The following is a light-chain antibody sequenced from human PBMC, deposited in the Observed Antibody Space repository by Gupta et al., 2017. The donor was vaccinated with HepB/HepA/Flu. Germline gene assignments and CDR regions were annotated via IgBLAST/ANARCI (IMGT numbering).Light chain of an antibody. V-gene: IGKV3-11*01. Sequence: EIVLTQSPATLSGSPGARVFGSSRATQSVEMYLEWYQQKPGQPPRLLMFYASNGATGIPARFSGSGSGTDFNLTISSLEPEDFAVYYCLQGNQQPRTFGQGTRLEI. CDR3: LQGNQQPRT. J-gene: IGKJ1*01. CDR1: QSVEMY. CDR2: YAS.